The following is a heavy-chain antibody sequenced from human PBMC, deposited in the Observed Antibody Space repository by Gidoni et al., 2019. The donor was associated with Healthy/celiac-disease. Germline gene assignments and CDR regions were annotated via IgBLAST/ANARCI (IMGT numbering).Heavy chain of an antibody. CDR1: GGSCSGYY. J-gene: IGHJ4*02. V-gene: IGHV4-34*01. Sequence: QVQLQQWVAGLVKPSETLSLTCAVYGGSCSGYYWRWVRQPPGKGLEWIGEINHSGSTNYHPTLKGRVTISVDTSKNQFSLKLSSVTAADTAVYYCARDSSSWYEIWGQGTLVTVSS. CDR2: INHSGST. D-gene: IGHD6-13*01. CDR3: ARDSSSWYEI.